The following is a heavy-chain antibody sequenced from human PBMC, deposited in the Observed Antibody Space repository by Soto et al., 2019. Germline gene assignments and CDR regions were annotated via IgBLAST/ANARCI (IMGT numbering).Heavy chain of an antibody. Sequence: QVQLHESGPGLVKPSHTLSLTGTVSGGSISSGDYYWRWIRQPPGKGLEYIGYIYYSGSTYYNPSLKRRVTISQDTSKNQFFLNLRSVTAADAAVYYCARDRPEGDGTPFDYWGQGNLVTVSS. J-gene: IGHJ4*02. CDR3: ARDRPEGDGTPFDY. V-gene: IGHV4-30-4*01. CDR1: GGSISSGDYY. D-gene: IGHD1-1*01. CDR2: IYYSGST.